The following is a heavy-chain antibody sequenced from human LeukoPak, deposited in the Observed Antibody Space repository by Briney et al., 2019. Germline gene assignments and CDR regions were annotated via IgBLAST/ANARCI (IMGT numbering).Heavy chain of an antibody. CDR2: FDPEDGET. D-gene: IGHD3-9*01. CDR1: GYTLTELS. Sequence: GASVKVSCKVSGYTLTELSMHWARQAPGKGLEWMGGFDPEDGETIYAQKFRGRVTMTEDTSTDTAYMELSSLRSEDTAVYYCATGRHNYDILTGYPLDYWGQGTLVTVSS. CDR3: ATGRHNYDILTGYPLDY. V-gene: IGHV1-24*01. J-gene: IGHJ4*02.